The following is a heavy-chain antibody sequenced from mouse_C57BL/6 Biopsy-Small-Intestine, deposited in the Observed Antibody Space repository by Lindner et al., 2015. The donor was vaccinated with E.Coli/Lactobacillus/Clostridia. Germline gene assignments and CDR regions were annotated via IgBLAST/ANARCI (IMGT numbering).Heavy chain of an antibody. CDR1: GYAFSNSW. J-gene: IGHJ3*01. CDR3: ASVRFAY. Sequence: VQLQESGPELVKPGASVKISCKTSGYAFSNSWMNWVRQRSGKGLEWIGRIYPGDGDTTYNEKFKGKATLTANKSSSTAYMHFNSLTSEDSAVYYCASVRFAYWGQGTLVTVSA. CDR2: IYPGDGDT. V-gene: IGHV1-82*01.